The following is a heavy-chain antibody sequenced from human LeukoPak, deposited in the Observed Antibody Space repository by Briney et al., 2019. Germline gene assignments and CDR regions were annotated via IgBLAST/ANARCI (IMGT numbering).Heavy chain of an antibody. CDR2: ISYSGNT. J-gene: IGHJ3*02. CDR1: GGSINSYY. D-gene: IGHD2-8*01. CDR3: ARHRQYDADAFDI. V-gene: IGHV4-59*08. Sequence: SETLSLTCTVSGGSINSYYWTWIRQPPGKRLEWIGFISYSGNTKYNPSLKSRVTISGDMSKNQFTVELISVTAADTAVYFCARHRQYDADAFDIWGQGTMVTVSS.